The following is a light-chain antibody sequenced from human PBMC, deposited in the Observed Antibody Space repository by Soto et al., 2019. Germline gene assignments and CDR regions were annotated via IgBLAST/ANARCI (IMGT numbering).Light chain of an antibody. CDR3: QHRSDWPS. V-gene: IGKV3-11*01. Sequence: EIVLTQSPATLSLSPGERVTLSCRASQSVGNYLAWYQQKPGQAPRILMYDASSRATGIAARFSGSGYGTDFTLTISSLEHDDFAVYYCQHRSDWPSFGQGTRLEMK. CDR2: DAS. J-gene: IGKJ5*01. CDR1: QSVGNY.